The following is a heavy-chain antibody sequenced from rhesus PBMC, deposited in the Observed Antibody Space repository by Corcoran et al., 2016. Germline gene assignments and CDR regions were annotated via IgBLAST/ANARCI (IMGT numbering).Heavy chain of an antibody. J-gene: IGHJ4*01. CDR3: AIDYTYGSGNY. V-gene: IGHV3S25*01. D-gene: IGHD3-28*01. CDR2: INSGGGST. CDR1: GFTFSSYW. Sequence: EVQLVESGGGLAKPGGSLRLSCAASGFTFSSYWMNWVRQAPGKGVEWVSGINSGGGSTYYADSVKGRFTISRNNSKNTLSLQMNSLRAEDTAVYYCAIDYTYGSGNYWGQGVLVTVSS.